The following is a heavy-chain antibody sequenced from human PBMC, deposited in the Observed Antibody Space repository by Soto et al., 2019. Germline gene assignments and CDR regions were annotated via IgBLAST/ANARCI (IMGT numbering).Heavy chain of an antibody. CDR3: ARVLRGMGSPSVYYYYGMDV. J-gene: IGHJ6*02. V-gene: IGHV1-69*06. CDR1: GGTFSSYA. CDR2: IIPIFGTA. D-gene: IGHD6-6*01. Sequence: QVQLVQSGAEVKKPGSSVKVSCKASGGTFSSYAISWVRQAPGQGLEWMGGIIPIFGTANYAQKFQGRVTITADKSTSRAYMELSSLRSEDTAVYYCARVLRGMGSPSVYYYYGMDVWGQGTTVTVSS.